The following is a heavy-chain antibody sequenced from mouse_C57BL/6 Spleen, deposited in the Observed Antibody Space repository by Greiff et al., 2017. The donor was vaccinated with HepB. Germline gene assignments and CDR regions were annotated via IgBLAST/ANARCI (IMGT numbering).Heavy chain of an antibody. J-gene: IGHJ3*01. Sequence: QVQLQQSGAELVRPGASVKLSCKASGYTFTDYYINWVKQRPGQGLEWIARIYPGSGNTYYNEKFKGKATLTAEKSSSTAYMQLSSLTSEDSAVYFCAREGPVYDGYSAWFAYWGQGTLVTVSA. CDR3: AREGPVYDGYSAWFAY. CDR2: IYPGSGNT. V-gene: IGHV1-76*01. D-gene: IGHD2-3*01. CDR1: GYTFTDYY.